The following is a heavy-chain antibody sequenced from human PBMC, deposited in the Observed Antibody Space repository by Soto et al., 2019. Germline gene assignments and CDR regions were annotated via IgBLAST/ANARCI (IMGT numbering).Heavy chain of an antibody. CDR3: ARVHSASMVRGAIPRQGDWYFDL. V-gene: IGHV4-31*03. CDR2: IYYSGST. D-gene: IGHD3-10*01. J-gene: IGHJ2*01. Sequence: QVQLQESGPGLVKPSQTLSLTCTVSGGSISSGGYYWSWIRQHPGKGLEWIGYIYYSGSTYYNPSLKSRVTISVDTSKNQFSLKLSSVTAADTAVYYCARVHSASMVRGAIPRQGDWYFDLWGRGTLVTVSS. CDR1: GGSISSGGYY.